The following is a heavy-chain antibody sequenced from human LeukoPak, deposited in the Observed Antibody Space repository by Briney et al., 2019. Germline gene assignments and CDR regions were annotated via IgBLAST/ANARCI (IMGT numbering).Heavy chain of an antibody. V-gene: IGHV3-23*01. D-gene: IGHD3-22*01. Sequence: GGSLRLSCAASGFTFSSYAMSWVRQAPGKGLEWVSAISGSGGSTYYADSVKGRFTISRDNSKNTLYLQMNSLRAEDTAVYYCAKGLPHYYDSSGWWDHWGQGTLVTVSS. CDR1: GFTFSSYA. J-gene: IGHJ4*02. CDR2: ISGSGGST. CDR3: AKGLPHYYDSSGWWDH.